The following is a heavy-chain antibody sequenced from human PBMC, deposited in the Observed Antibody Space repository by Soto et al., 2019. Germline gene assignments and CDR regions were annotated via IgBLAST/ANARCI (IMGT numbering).Heavy chain of an antibody. V-gene: IGHV3-48*03. CDR1: GFTFSTYE. J-gene: IGHJ4*01. Sequence: PGGALRLSCVVSGFTFSTYEMNWVRQAPGKGLEWVSYITARGSITYYAASVKGRFTTSRDNAKDSVYLEIDSLRPEDTAMYYCARGRCSSINCQHDDWGHVPPVTFS. D-gene: IGHD6-6*01. CDR3: ARGRCSSINCQHDD. CDR2: ITARGSIT.